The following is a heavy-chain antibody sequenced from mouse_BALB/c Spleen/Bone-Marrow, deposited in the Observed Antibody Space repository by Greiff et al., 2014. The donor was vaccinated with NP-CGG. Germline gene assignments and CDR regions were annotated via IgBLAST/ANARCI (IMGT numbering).Heavy chain of an antibody. Sequence: DVKLQESGPELVKPGASVKMSCKASGYTFTDYYMDWVKRSHGESFEWIGRVTPYNGGTTYNQKFKGKATLTVDKSSSTAYMALNSLTSEDSAVYYCARTGYWGQGTTLTVSS. CDR1: GYTFTDYY. CDR3: ARTGY. J-gene: IGHJ2*01. V-gene: IGHV1-19*01. CDR2: VTPYNGGT.